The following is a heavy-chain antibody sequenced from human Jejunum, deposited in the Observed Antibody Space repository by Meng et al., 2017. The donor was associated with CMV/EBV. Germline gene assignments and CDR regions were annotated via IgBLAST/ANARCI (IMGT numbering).Heavy chain of an antibody. CDR1: GFTFSNAL. CDR3: TTSPRGNY. D-gene: IGHD3-16*01. CDR2: IKRKSDGGTT. V-gene: IGHV3-15*01. Sequence: LVGVGGGFVKPGGSLRPFCEGSGFTFSNALVGWGRQAPGKGLEWVGRIKRKSDGGTTDYAAPVKGRFTISRDYSKNTLYLQMNNLKTEDTAVFYCTTSPRGNYWGQGTLVTVSS. J-gene: IGHJ4*02.